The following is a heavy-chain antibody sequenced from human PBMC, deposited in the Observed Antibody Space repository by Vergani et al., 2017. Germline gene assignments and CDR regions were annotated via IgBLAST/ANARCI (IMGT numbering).Heavy chain of an antibody. D-gene: IGHD5-18*01. Sequence: EVQLVESGGGLVQPGGSLRLSCAASGFTFSSYWMSWVRQAPGKGLEWVANIKQDGSEKYYVDSVKGRFTISRDNAKNSLYLQMNSLRAEDTAVYYCARDRGVQLWPINYYYGMDVWAKGPRSPSP. CDR3: ARDRGVQLWPINYYYGMDV. CDR2: IKQDGSEK. CDR1: GFTFSSYW. V-gene: IGHV3-7*01. J-gene: IGHJ6*02.